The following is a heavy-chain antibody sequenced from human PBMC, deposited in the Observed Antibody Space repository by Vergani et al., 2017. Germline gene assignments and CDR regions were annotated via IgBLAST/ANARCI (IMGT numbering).Heavy chain of an antibody. CDR1: GGTFSSYA. CDR2: IIPILGTA. V-gene: IGHV1-69*11. D-gene: IGHD1-26*01. J-gene: IGHJ4*02. CDR3: ARRDSGSYYDGPFDY. Sequence: QVQLVQSGAEVKKPGSSVKVSCKASGGTFSSYAISCVRQAPGQGLEWMGRIIPILGTANYAQKFQGRVTITADESTSTAYMELSSLRAEDTAVYYCARRDSGSYYDGPFDYWGQGTLVTVSS.